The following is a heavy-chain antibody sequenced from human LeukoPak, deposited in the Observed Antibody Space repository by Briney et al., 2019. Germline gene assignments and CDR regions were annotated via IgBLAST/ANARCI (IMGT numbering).Heavy chain of an antibody. CDR2: IYSGGST. CDR3: ARGPAGYN. V-gene: IGHV3-53*01. J-gene: IGHJ4*02. Sequence: GRSLRLSCAASGFTVSSNHMSWVRQAPGKGLEWVSVIYSGGSTDYADSAKGRFTISRDNLKNTLYLQMNSLRAEDTAVYYCARGPAGYNWGQGTLVTFSS. CDR1: GFTVSSNH. D-gene: IGHD1-1*01.